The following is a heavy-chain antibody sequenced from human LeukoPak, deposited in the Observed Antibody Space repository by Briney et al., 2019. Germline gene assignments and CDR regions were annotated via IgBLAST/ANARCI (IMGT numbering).Heavy chain of an antibody. D-gene: IGHD3-22*01. V-gene: IGHV3-23*01. CDR3: TAQSSGYYSDPVYFQH. J-gene: IGHJ1*01. Sequence: RAGGSLRLSCAASGFTFSSYAMSWVRQAPGKGLEWVSAISGSGGSTYYADSVKGRFTISRDNSKNTLYLQMNSLKTEDTAVYYCTAQSSGYYSDPVYFQHWGQGTLVTVSS. CDR2: ISGSGGST. CDR1: GFTFSSYA.